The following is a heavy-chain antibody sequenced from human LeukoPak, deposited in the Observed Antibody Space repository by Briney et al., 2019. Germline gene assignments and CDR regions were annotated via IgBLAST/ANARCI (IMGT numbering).Heavy chain of an antibody. D-gene: IGHD2-2*01. CDR1: GFTFSNFG. V-gene: IGHV3-33*01. CDR3: AREVVVVPAADGGHFFDY. CDR2: IWHDESNK. J-gene: IGHJ4*02. Sequence: GGSLRLFCEASGFTFSNFGMHWVRQAPGKGLVWVAVIWHDESNKLYVDSVRGRFTISRDNSKNTLYLQMNSLRAEDTAVSYCAREVVVVPAADGGHFFDYWGQGTLVTVSS.